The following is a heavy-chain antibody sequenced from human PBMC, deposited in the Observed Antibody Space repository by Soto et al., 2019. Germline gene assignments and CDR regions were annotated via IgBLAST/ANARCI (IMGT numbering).Heavy chain of an antibody. CDR2: LSFDGSTK. Sequence: QVHLVESGGGVVQPGRSLSLSCEVSGITFSRYGMNWVRQAAGKGLEWVAALSFDGSTKYYADSVKGRFTISRDNSRDTLFLEVNSLRAEDTAVYYCAKDAVTRGGDCPFDHWGQGTLVTVSA. CDR1: GITFSRYG. V-gene: IGHV3-30*18. CDR3: AKDAVTRGGDCPFDH. J-gene: IGHJ4*02. D-gene: IGHD2-21*02.